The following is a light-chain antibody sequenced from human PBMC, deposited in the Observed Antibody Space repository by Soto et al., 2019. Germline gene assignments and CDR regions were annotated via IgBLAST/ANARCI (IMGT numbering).Light chain of an antibody. CDR1: QGIRND. CDR3: IQYNDYPLP. J-gene: IGKJ1*01. Sequence: DIQMTQSPSPLSASVGDRVTITCRAGQGIRNDLGWYQQKPGKATKRLIYAASSLQSGAPSRFSGSGSGTGFPLTSRCLQREDFATFYCIQYNDYPLPFGQGTKEEIK. CDR2: AAS. V-gene: IGKV1-17*01.